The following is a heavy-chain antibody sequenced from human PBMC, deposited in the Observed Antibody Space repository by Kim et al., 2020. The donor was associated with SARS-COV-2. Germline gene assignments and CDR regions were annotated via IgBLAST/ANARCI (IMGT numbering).Heavy chain of an antibody. J-gene: IGHJ4*02. D-gene: IGHD3-10*01. CDR1: GGSISSSSYY. Sequence: SETLSLTCTVSGGSISSSSYYWGWIRQPPGKGLEWIGSIYYSGSTYYNPSLKSRGTISVDTSKNQFSLKLSSVTAADTAVYYCARHGLDGSGSYYSGLFDYWGQGTLVTVSS. CDR2: IYYSGST. CDR3: ARHGLDGSGSYYSGLFDY. V-gene: IGHV4-39*01.